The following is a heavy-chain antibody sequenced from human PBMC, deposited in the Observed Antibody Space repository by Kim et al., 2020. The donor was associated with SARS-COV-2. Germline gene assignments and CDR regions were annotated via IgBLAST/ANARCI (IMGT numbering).Heavy chain of an antibody. CDR2: ISNGGSYM. CDR1: GFSFDGSG. Sequence: GGSLRLSCAASGFSFDGSGMNWVRQAPGKGLEWLSSISNGGSYMDYADSVKGRFTISRDNPKRTLFLQMNSLRAEDTGVYYCARGNYQEQVLYAFFIYG. CDR3: ARGNYQEQVLYAFFI. V-gene: IGHV3-21*01. J-gene: IGHJ3*02. D-gene: IGHD2-2*01.